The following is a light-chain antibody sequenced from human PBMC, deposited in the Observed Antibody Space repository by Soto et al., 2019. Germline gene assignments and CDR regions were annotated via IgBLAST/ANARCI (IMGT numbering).Light chain of an antibody. CDR2: HAS. CDR1: QDISNY. CDR3: QQYDNLPYT. V-gene: IGKV1-33*01. Sequence: DIQMTQSPPSLSASVGDRVTITCQASQDISNYLSWCQQKPGKAPKLLIYHASNLETGVPSRFSGSGSGTYFTFTISSLQPEVTATYYCQQYDNLPYTFGQGTKLEI. J-gene: IGKJ2*01.